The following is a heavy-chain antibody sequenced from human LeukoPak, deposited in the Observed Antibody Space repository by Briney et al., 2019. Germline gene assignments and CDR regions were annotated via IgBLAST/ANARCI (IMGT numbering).Heavy chain of an antibody. D-gene: IGHD6-6*01. CDR3: ARLPLRSIAVGYYGMDV. Sequence: ASVKVSCKASGGTFSSYAISWVRQAPGQGLEWMGGIIPIFGTANYAQKFQGRVTITANESTSTAYMELSSLRSEDTAVYYCARLPLRSIAVGYYGMDVWGQGTTITVSS. V-gene: IGHV1-69*13. CDR1: GGTFSSYA. CDR2: IIPIFGTA. J-gene: IGHJ6*02.